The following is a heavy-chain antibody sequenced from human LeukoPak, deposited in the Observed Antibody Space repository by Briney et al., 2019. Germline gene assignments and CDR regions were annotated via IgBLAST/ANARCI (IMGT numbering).Heavy chain of an antibody. D-gene: IGHD4-17*01. V-gene: IGHV3-23*01. J-gene: IGHJ4*02. CDR1: GFTFDDYG. CDR3: AKGWTTVSAGFLLVEDY. CDR2: ISGSGGST. Sequence: GGSLRLSCAASGFTFDDYGMSWVRQAPGKGLEWVSAISGSGGSTYYADSVKGRFTISRDNSKNTLYLQMNSLRAEDTAVYYCAKGWTTVSAGFLLVEDYWGQGTLVTVSS.